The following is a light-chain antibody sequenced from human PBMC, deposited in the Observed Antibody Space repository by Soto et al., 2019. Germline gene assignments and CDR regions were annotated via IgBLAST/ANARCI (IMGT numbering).Light chain of an antibody. V-gene: IGKV3-20*01. J-gene: IGKJ1*01. CDR3: QQYGNSPRT. Sequence: DIVLTQSPGTLSLSPGERATLSCRASQSVRSNFLAWYQQKPGQAPRLLIYGASSRATDIPDRFSGSGTGTDFILTISRLEPEDFAVYYCQQYGNSPRTFGQGTKVEIK. CDR2: GAS. CDR1: QSVRSNF.